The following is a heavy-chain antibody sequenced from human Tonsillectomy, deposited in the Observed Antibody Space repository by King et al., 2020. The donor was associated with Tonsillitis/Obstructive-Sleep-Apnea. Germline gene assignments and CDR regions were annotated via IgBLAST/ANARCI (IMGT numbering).Heavy chain of an antibody. CDR3: AKDGDYGDYVAWSAHNGFDS. CDR1: GFTFDDYA. CDR2: ISWNSANI. Sequence: VQLVESGGGLVQPGRSLRLSCAASGFTFDDYAMHWVRQAPGKGLEWVSHISWNSANIGYADSVKGRFTISRDNAKNSLYLQMNSLRAEDTALYYCAKDGDYGDYVAWSAHNGFDSWGQGTLVTFS. J-gene: IGHJ4*02. V-gene: IGHV3-9*01. D-gene: IGHD4-17*01.